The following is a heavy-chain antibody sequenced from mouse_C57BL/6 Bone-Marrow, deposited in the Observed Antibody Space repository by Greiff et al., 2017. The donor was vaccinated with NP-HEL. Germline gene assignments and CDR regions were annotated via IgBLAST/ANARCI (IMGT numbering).Heavy chain of an antibody. D-gene: IGHD1-1*01. CDR1: GFNIKDDY. CDR3: TIYYYGSSYAMDY. CDR2: IDPENGDT. J-gene: IGHJ4*01. Sequence: VQLQQSGAELVRPEASVKLSCTASGFNIKDDYMHWVKQRPEQGLEWIGWIDPENGDTEYASKFQGKATITADTSSNTAYLQLSSLTSEDTAVYYCTIYYYGSSYAMDYWGQGTSVTVSS. V-gene: IGHV14-4*01.